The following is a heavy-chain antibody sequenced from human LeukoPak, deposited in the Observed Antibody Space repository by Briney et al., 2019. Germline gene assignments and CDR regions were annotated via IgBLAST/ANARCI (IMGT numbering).Heavy chain of an antibody. Sequence: PSETLSLTCAVYGGSFSGYYWSWIRQPPGKGLEWIGEINHSGSTNYNPSLKSRVTISVDTSKNQFSLKLSSVTAADTAVYYCARQSGYYRYYFDYWGQGTLVTVSS. CDR1: GGSFSGYY. CDR3: ARQSGYYRYYFDY. D-gene: IGHD3-22*01. V-gene: IGHV4-34*01. CDR2: INHSGST. J-gene: IGHJ4*02.